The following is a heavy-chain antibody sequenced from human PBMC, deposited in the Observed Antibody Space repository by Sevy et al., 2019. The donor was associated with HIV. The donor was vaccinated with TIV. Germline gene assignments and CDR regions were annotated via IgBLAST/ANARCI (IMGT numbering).Heavy chain of an antibody. J-gene: IGHJ4*02. CDR1: GFTFSSYS. CDR2: ISSSSSYI. D-gene: IGHD5-12*01. Sequence: GGSLRLSCAASGFTFSSYSMNWVRQAPGKGLEWVSSISSSSSYIYYADSVKGRFTISRDNAKNSLYLQMNGLRAEDTAVYYCASDRAGRDGYNYTDYWGQGTLVTVSS. CDR3: ASDRAGRDGYNYTDY. V-gene: IGHV3-21*01.